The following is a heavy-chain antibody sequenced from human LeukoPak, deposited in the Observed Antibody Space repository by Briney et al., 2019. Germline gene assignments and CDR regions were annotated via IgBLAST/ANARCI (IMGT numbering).Heavy chain of an antibody. CDR1: GFTFSSYA. V-gene: IGHV3-30-3*01. CDR3: ARDRKVVVAATGLDY. D-gene: IGHD2-15*01. J-gene: IGHJ4*02. CDR2: ISYDGSNK. Sequence: GRSLRLSCAASGFTFSSYAMHWVRQAPGKGLEWVAVISYDGSNKYYADSVKGRFTISRDNSKNALYLQMNSLRAEDTAVYYCARDRKVVVAATGLDYWGQGTLVTVSS.